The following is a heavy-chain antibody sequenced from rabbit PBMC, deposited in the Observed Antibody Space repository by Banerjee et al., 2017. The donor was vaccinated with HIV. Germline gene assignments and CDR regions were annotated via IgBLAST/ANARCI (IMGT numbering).Heavy chain of an antibody. V-gene: IGHV1S40*01. J-gene: IGHJ6*01. D-gene: IGHD4-2*01. Sequence: QSLEESGGDLVKPGASLTLTCKASGFSFSSGYYMCWVRQCPGKGLEWIACIYAGSSGSTYYASWAKGRFTISKTSSTTVTLQMTSLTAADTATYFCARYYTGAGTFGYGLKLWGPGTLVTVS. CDR2: IYAGSSGST. CDR1: GFSFSSGYY. CDR3: ARYYTGAGTFGYGLKL.